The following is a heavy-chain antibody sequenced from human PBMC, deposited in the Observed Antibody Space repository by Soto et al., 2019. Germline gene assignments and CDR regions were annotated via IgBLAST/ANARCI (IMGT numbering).Heavy chain of an antibody. CDR1: GASIRSNNR. J-gene: IGHJ4*02. Sequence: SETLSLTCAVSGASIRSNNRWSWVRQPPGKGLEWIGEIFHSGSTNYNPSLKTRLTISVDKSKNQFSLKLSSVTAADTAVYYCARVYSGSYSDSWGRGTLVTAPQ. D-gene: IGHD1-26*01. V-gene: IGHV4-4*02. CDR2: IFHSGST. CDR3: ARVYSGSYSDS.